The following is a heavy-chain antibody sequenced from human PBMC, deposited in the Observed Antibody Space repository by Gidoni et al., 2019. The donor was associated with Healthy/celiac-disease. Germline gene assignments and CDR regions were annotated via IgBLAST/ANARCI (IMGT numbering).Heavy chain of an antibody. CDR2: INHSGST. D-gene: IGHD5-18*01. Sequence: GLEWIGEINHSGSTNYNPSLKSRVTTSVDTSKNQFSLKLSSVTAADTAVYYCARPARTAMALYYFDYWGQGTLVTVSS. V-gene: IGHV4-34*01. J-gene: IGHJ4*02. CDR3: ARPARTAMALYYFDY.